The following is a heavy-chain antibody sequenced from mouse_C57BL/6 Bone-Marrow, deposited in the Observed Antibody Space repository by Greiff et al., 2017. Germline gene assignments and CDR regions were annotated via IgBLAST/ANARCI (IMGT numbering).Heavy chain of an antibody. J-gene: IGHJ3*01. CDR1: GFTFSSYG. CDR2: ISSGGSYT. V-gene: IGHV5-6*01. Sequence: EVQGVESGGDLVKPGGSLKLSCAASGFTFSSYGLSWVRQTPDKRLEWVATISSGGSYTYYPDSVKGRFTISRDNAKNTLYLQMSSLKSEDTAMYYCARRGNSAWFAYWGRGTLVTVSA. D-gene: IGHD2-1*01. CDR3: ARRGNSAWFAY.